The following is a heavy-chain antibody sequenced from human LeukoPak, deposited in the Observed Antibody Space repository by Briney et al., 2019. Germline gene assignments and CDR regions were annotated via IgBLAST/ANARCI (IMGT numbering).Heavy chain of an antibody. J-gene: IGHJ4*02. CDR2: IIPMLGKT. V-gene: IGHV1-69*04. Sequence: ASVKVSCKTSGGTFDNYAVNWVREAPGLGLEWMGRIIPMLGKTNSAQKFQDRVTFTADKSTGTAYMELTHLRPDDTAVYFCARGLFGGFAAAPFDHWGQGTLVTVSP. CDR3: ARGLFGGFAAAPFDH. D-gene: IGHD2-2*01. CDR1: GGTFDNYA.